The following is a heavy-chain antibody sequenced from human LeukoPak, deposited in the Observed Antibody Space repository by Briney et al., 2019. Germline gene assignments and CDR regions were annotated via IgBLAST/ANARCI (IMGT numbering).Heavy chain of an antibody. J-gene: IGHJ6*02. D-gene: IGHD6-13*01. CDR3: ARHDSSSWYGRYYYYGMDV. CDR1: GYTFTSYY. Sequence: ASVKVSCKASGYTFTSYYMHWVRQAPGQGLEWMGIINPSGGSTSYAQKFQGRVTMTRDTSTSTVYTELSSLRSEDTAVYYCARHDSSSWYGRYYYYGMDVWGQGTTVTVSS. V-gene: IGHV1-46*01. CDR2: INPSGGST.